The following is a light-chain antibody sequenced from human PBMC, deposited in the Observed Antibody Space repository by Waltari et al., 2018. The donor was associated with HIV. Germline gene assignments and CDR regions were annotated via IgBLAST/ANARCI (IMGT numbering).Light chain of an antibody. V-gene: IGKV1-9*01. CDR3: QQLNSYLGFT. Sequence: DIQLTQSPSFLSASVGDIVTITCRASQGISSYLAWYQQKPGKAPKLLIYAASTLQRGVPSRFSGSRSGTEFTLTISSLQPEDFVTYYCQQLNSYLGFTFGPGTKVDIK. CDR2: AAS. CDR1: QGISSY. J-gene: IGKJ3*01.